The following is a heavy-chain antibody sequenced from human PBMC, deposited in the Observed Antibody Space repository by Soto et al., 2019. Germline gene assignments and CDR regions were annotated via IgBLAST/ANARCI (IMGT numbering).Heavy chain of an antibody. J-gene: IGHJ5*02. V-gene: IGHV3-74*01. CDR3: XXXXXXXXXXXDP. CDR1: GFTFSTYW. Sequence: EVHLVESGGGLVQPGGSLRLSCAASGFTFSTYWMHWVRQAPGKGLVWDSRINAXGTTTTYADSVKGRFTISRDNAKXXXXXXXXXXXXXXXXXXXXXXXXXXXXXXXDPWGQGTLVTISS. CDR2: INAXGTTT.